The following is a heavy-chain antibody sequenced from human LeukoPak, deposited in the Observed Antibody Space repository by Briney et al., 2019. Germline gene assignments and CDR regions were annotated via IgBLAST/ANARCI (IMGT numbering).Heavy chain of an antibody. CDR1: GGSISSYY. CDR3: ALESYSSSSGRVDY. J-gene: IGHJ4*02. V-gene: IGHV4-59*12. D-gene: IGHD6-6*01. CDR2: IFFSWST. Sequence: SETLALTCTASGGSISSYYWTWIRQPPRKGLQWLGYIFFSWSTNYNPSLKSQVTKPVDTLKNPFSLKLSPVAAADTAVYYCALESYSSSSGRVDYWGQGALVTVSS.